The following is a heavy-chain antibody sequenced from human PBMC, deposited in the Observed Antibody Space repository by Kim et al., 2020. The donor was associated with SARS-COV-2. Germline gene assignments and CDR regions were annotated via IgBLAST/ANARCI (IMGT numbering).Heavy chain of an antibody. J-gene: IGHJ6*02. D-gene: IGHD2-15*01. V-gene: IGHV4-4*02. Sequence: SETLSLTCAVSGGSISSSNWWSWVRQPPGKGLEWIGEIYHSGSTNQNPSLKSRVTISVDKSKNQFSLKLSSVTAADTAVYYCARGVVVAASYYGMDVWGQGTTDTVSS. CDR1: GGSISSSNW. CDR2: IYHSGST. CDR3: ARGVVVAASYYGMDV.